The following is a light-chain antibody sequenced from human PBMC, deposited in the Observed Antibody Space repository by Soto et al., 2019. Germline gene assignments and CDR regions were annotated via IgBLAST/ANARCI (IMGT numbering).Light chain of an antibody. CDR2: DAS. Sequence: DIKMTQSPSSLSASVGHRVTITCQASQDISNYLNWYQQKPGKAPKILIYDASVLEAGVPSRFSGGGSGTHFTLTISSLQAEDVATYYCQQFDNLPLTFGGGTKVEIK. CDR3: QQFDNLPLT. CDR1: QDISNY. V-gene: IGKV1-33*01. J-gene: IGKJ4*01.